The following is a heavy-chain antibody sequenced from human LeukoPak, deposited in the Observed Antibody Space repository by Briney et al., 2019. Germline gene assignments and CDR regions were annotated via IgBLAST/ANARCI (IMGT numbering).Heavy chain of an antibody. CDR1: GGSFSRYS. D-gene: IGHD3-22*01. CDR2: IYHSGST. J-gene: IGHJ4*02. CDR3: ARAAFTSGYYSVY. Sequence: PSETLSLTCAVYGGSFSRYSWSWVRQPPGKGLEWIGEIYHSGSTNYNPSLKSRVTISVDKPKNQFSLKLSSVTAADTAVYYCARAAFTSGYYSVYWGQGTLVTVSS. V-gene: IGHV4-34*01.